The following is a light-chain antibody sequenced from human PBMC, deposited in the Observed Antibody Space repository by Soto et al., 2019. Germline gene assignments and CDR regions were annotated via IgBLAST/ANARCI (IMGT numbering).Light chain of an antibody. Sequence: SYELTQPPSVSVSPGQTASITCSGANLGDKYACWYQQKPGQSPVLVIYQDSNRPSGIAERFSGSNSGNTATLTISGTQAMDEADYYCQAWDRSTVVFGGGTKVTVL. CDR2: QDS. CDR1: NLGDKY. V-gene: IGLV3-1*01. J-gene: IGLJ2*01. CDR3: QAWDRSTVV.